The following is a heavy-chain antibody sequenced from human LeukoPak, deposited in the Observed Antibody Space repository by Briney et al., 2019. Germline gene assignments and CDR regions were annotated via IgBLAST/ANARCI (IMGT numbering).Heavy chain of an antibody. CDR2: ISSSGYTI. CDR3: ARVDSRTAQFDY. J-gene: IGHJ4*02. D-gene: IGHD6-13*01. Sequence: PGGSLRLSCAASGFTFSNYEMNWVRQAPGKGLEWVAYISSSGYTIHYADSVKGRFTISRDNSKNTLYLQMNSLRAEDTAVYHCARVDSRTAQFDYWGQGTLVTVSS. V-gene: IGHV3-48*03. CDR1: GFTFSNYE.